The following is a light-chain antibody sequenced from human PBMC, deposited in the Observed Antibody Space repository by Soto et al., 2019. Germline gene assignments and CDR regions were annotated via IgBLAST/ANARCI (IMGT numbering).Light chain of an antibody. Sequence: DIQMTQSPSTLSASVGERITITCRASQSVSRRLAWYQQKPGKAPKLLIYDASSLESGVPSRFSGRRSETEFTLIISSLQPDDCAPYYCHTYNSYSLHTFGQGTKLEIK. J-gene: IGKJ2*01. CDR2: DAS. CDR3: HTYNSYSLHT. V-gene: IGKV1-5*01. CDR1: QSVSRR.